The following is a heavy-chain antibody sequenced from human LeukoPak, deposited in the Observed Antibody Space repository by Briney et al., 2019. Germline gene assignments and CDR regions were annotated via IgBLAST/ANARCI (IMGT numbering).Heavy chain of an antibody. D-gene: IGHD3-22*01. V-gene: IGHV4-34*01. Sequence: PSETLSLTCAVYGGSFSGYYWSWIRQPPGKGLEWIGEINHSGSTNYNPSLKSRVTISVDTSKNQFSLKLSSVTAADTAVYYCATSLYYYDSSGYWGQGTLVTVSS. CDR1: GGSFSGYY. CDR2: INHSGST. CDR3: ATSLYYYDSSGY. J-gene: IGHJ4*02.